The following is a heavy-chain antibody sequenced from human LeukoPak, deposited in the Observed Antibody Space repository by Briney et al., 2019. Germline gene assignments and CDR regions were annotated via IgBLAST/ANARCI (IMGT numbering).Heavy chain of an antibody. CDR2: ISGSGGST. J-gene: IGHJ4*02. CDR1: GFTFSSCG. Sequence: GGSLRLSCTASGFTFSSCGMSWVRQAPGQGLEWVSAISGSGGSTYYADSVKGRFTISRDNSKNTLYLQMNSLRAEDTAVYYCAKSLTGGDSYYFDYWGQGTLVTVSS. D-gene: IGHD2-21*02. CDR3: AKSLTGGDSYYFDY. V-gene: IGHV3-23*01.